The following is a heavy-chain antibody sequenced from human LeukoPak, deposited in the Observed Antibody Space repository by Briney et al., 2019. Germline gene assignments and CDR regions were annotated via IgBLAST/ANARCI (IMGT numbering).Heavy chain of an antibody. V-gene: IGHV4-34*01. CDR2: INHSGST. J-gene: IGHJ4*02. CDR1: GGSFSGYY. D-gene: IGHD1-26*01. CDR3: AGRSGSYHYVDY. Sequence: PSETLSLTCAVYGGSFSGYYWTWIRQAPGKGLEWIGEINHSGSTNYNPSLKSRVTISVDTSRNQFSLKLSSVTAADTAVYYCAGRSGSYHYVDYWGQGTLVTVSS.